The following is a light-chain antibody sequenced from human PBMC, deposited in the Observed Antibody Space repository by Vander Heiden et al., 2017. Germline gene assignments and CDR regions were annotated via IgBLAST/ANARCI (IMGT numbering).Light chain of an antibody. V-gene: IGKV1-8*01. CDR3: LQYYAYPQT. J-gene: IGKJ1*01. CDR1: QGINTY. CDR2: AAS. Sequence: IRITQFPSSLSASTEDRVAITCRASQGINTYLAWYQEKAGKAPKLLIYAASTLQSGVPSRFSGSGSGTDSTLTISRLQSEDSATYYCLQYYAYPQTFGQGTKVEI.